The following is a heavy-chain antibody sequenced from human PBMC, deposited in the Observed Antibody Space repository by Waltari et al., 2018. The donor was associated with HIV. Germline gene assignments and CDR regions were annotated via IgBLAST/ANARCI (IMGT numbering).Heavy chain of an antibody. J-gene: IGHJ4*02. CDR3: ALSGGGSTMVRGSIGVDY. Sequence: FTVSSNYMSWVRQAPGKGLEWVSVIYSGGSTYYADSVKGRFTISRDNSKNTLYLQMNSLRAEDTAVYYCALSGGGSTMVRGSIGVDYWGQGTLVTVSS. D-gene: IGHD3-10*01. V-gene: IGHV3-53*01. CDR2: IYSGGST. CDR1: FTVSSNY.